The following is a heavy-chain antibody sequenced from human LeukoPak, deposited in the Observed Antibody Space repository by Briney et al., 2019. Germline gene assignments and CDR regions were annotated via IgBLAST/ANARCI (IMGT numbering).Heavy chain of an antibody. CDR2: IYYSGST. CDR1: GGSISSSSYY. J-gene: IGHJ4*02. V-gene: IGHV4-39*07. CDR3: ARGWDYFDSNGNPDY. D-gene: IGHD3-22*01. Sequence: SETLSLTCTVSGGSISSSSYYWGWIRQPPGKGLEWIGSIYYSGSTYYNPSLKSRVTISVDTSKNQFSLKLSSVTAADTAVYYCARGWDYFDSNGNPDYWGQGTLVTVSS.